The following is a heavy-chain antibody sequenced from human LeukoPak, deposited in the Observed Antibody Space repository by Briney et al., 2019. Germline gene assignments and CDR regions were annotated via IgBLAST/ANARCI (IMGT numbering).Heavy chain of an antibody. CDR1: GFTFSSYA. CDR2: ISGSGGST. J-gene: IGHJ4*02. Sequence: GGSLRLSCAASGFTFSSYAMSWVRQAPGKGLEWVSAISGSGGSTYYADSVKGRFTISRDNSKNTLYLQMNSLRAEDTAVYYCANGYDISTGYYFDYWGQGTLVTVSS. V-gene: IGHV3-23*01. CDR3: ANGYDISTGYYFDY. D-gene: IGHD3-9*01.